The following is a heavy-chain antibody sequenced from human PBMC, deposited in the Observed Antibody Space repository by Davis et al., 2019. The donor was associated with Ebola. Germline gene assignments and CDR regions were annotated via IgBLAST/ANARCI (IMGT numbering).Heavy chain of an antibody. V-gene: IGHV4-61*01. D-gene: IGHD6-13*01. CDR1: GGSVSSGSYY. CDR2: IYYSGST. Sequence: SETLSLTCTVSGGSVSSGSYYWSWIRQPPGKGLEWIGYIYYSGSTNYNPSLKSRVTISVDTSKNQFSLKLSSVTTADTAVYYCARGRRRQQLVLFSYYYYGMDVWGQGTTVTVSS. J-gene: IGHJ6*02. CDR3: ARGRRRQQLVLFSYYYYGMDV.